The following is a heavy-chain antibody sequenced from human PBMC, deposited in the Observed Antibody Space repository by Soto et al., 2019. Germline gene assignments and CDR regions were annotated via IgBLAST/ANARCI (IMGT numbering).Heavy chain of an antibody. V-gene: IGHV1-69*01. CDR3: SRARLDTAIVTSGLEY. Sequence: VQLVQSGAEVKKHGSSVKVSCKASGGTFSSYAISWVRQAPGQGLEWMGGIIPIFGTANYAQKFQGRVTITADESTSTVYMELSSLRSEDTALYYCSRARLDTAIVTSGLEYGGQGTLVTVSS. D-gene: IGHD5-18*01. CDR2: IIPIFGTA. J-gene: IGHJ4*02. CDR1: GGTFSSYA.